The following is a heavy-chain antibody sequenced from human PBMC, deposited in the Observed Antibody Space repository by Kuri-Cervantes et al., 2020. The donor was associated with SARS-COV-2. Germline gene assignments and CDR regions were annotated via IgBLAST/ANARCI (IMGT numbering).Heavy chain of an antibody. V-gene: IGHV3-21*01. J-gene: IGHJ3*02. CDR1: GFTFSSYS. CDR3: ARAGVAGTYVGNDAFDI. Sequence: GESLKISCAASGFTFSSYSMNWVRQAPGKGLEWVSSISSSSSYICYADSVKGRFTISRDNAKNSLYLQMNSLRAEDTAVYYCARAGVAGTYVGNDAFDIWGQGTMVTVSS. D-gene: IGHD6-19*01. CDR2: ISSSSSYI.